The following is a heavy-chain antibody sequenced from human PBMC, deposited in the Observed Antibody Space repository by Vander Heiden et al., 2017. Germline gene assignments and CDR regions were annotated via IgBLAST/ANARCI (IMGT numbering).Heavy chain of an antibody. J-gene: IGHJ4*02. CDR3: ARSGGYYTKFDY. Sequence: GQVTISADKSISTAYLRWSSLKAADTAMYYCARSGGYYTKFDYWGQGTLVTVSS. D-gene: IGHD3-10*01. V-gene: IGHV5-51*01.